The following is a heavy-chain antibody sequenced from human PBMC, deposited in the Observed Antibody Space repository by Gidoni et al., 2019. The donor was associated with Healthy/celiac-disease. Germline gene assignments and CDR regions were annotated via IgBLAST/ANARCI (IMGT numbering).Heavy chain of an antibody. D-gene: IGHD3-22*01. V-gene: IGHV4-4*02. CDR3: ASWGKTYYYDSSGYPYWYFDL. Sequence: QVQLQESGPGLVKPSGTLSLTCAVSGGSISSSNWWSWVRQPPGKGLEWIGEIYHSGSTNYNPSLKSRVTISVDKSKNQFSLKLSSVTAADTAVYYCASWGKTYYYDSSGYPYWYFDLWGRGTLVTVSS. CDR1: GGSISSSNW. CDR2: IYHSGST. J-gene: IGHJ2*01.